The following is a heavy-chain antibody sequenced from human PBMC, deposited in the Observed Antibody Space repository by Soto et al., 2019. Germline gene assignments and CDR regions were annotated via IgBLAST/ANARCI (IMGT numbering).Heavy chain of an antibody. D-gene: IGHD3-10*01. CDR1: GYTFTSYG. J-gene: IGHJ4*02. Sequence: ASVKVSCKASGYTFTSYGISWVRQAPGQGLEWMGWISAYNGNTNYAQKLQGRVTMTTDTSTSTAYMELRSLRSDDTAVYYCATPYGSGSYYNVDYFDYWGQGTLVTVS. CDR3: ATPYGSGSYYNVDYFDY. V-gene: IGHV1-18*01. CDR2: ISAYNGNT.